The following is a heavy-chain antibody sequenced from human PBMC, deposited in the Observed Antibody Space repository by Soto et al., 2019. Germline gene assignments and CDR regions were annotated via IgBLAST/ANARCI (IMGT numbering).Heavy chain of an antibody. V-gene: IGHV3-21*01. CDR1: GFTFSVYS. CDR2: ISSSSRDI. CDR3: ASDHTGDYAPQDYN. Sequence: GGSLRLSCTASGFTFSVYSMNWVRQAPGRGLEWVSSISSSSRDIYYADSVKGRFIISRDNAKNSLFLQMNSLRAEDTAVYYCASDHTGDYAPQDYNWGQGTPVTVSS. J-gene: IGHJ4*02. D-gene: IGHD7-27*01.